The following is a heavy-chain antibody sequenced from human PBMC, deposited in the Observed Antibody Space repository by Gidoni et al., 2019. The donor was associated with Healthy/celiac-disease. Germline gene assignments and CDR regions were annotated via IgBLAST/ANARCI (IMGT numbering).Heavy chain of an antibody. D-gene: IGHD6-19*01. J-gene: IGHJ4*02. CDR1: GGSISSGSYY. CDR2: IYTSGST. V-gene: IGHV4-61*02. Sequence: QVQLQESGPGLVKPSQTLSLTCTVSGGSISSGSYYWSWIRQPAGKGLEWIGRIYTSGSTNYNPSLKSRVTISVDTSKNQFSLKLSSVTAADTAVYYCARERERGWYVDYWGQGTLVTVSS. CDR3: ARERERGWYVDY.